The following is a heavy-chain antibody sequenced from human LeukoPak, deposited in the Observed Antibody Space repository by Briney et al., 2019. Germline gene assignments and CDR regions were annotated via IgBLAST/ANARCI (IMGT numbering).Heavy chain of an antibody. D-gene: IGHD5-12*01. CDR3: ARALPYSGYDFGAFDI. Sequence: GSSVKVSCKASGGTFSSYAISWVRQAPGQGLEWMGRIIPILGIANYAQKFQGRVTITADESTSTAYMELSSLRSEDTAVYYCARALPYSGYDFGAFDIWGQGTMVTVSS. V-gene: IGHV1-69*04. CDR1: GGTFSSYA. J-gene: IGHJ3*02. CDR2: IIPILGIA.